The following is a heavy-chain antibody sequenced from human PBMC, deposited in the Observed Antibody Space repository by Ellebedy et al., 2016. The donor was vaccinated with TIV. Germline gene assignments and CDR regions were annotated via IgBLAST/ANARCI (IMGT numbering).Heavy chain of an antibody. CDR3: ARAEGLRYFDWSHSRNRYGMDV. CDR2: INPSGGST. V-gene: IGHV1-46*01. Sequence: ASVKVSXKASRYTFTSYYMHWVRQAPGQGLEWMGIINPSGGSTSYAQKFQGRVTMTRDTSTSTVYMELSSLRSEDTAVYYCARAEGLRYFDWSHSRNRYGMDVWGQGTTVTVSS. CDR1: RYTFTSYY. J-gene: IGHJ6*02. D-gene: IGHD3-9*01.